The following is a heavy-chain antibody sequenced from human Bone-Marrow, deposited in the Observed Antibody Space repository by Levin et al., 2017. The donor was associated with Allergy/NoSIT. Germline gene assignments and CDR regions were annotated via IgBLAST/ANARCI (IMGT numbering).Heavy chain of an antibody. CDR3: ATDRSGWTYVDY. CDR1: GYTLTELS. J-gene: IGHJ4*02. CDR2: FDPEDGET. V-gene: IGHV1-24*01. Sequence: GESLKISCKVSGYTLTELSMHWVRQAPGKGLEWMGGFDPEDGETIYAQKFQGRVTMTEDTSTDTAYMELSSLRSEDTAVYYCATDRSGWTYVDYWGQGTLVTVSS. D-gene: IGHD6-19*01.